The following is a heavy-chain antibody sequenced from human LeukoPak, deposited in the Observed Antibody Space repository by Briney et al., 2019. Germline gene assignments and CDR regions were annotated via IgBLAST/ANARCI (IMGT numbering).Heavy chain of an antibody. D-gene: IGHD1-1*01. CDR1: GFTVSSNY. V-gene: IGHV3-53*01. CDR2: IYSGGST. Sequence: GGSLRLSCAAFGFTVSSNYMSWVRQAPGKGLEWVSVIYSGGSTYYADSVKGRFTISRDNSKNTLYLQMNSLRAEDTAVYYCARGMSVQLERRGYYYYYMDVWGKGTTVTVSS. CDR3: ARGMSVQLERRGYYYYYMDV. J-gene: IGHJ6*03.